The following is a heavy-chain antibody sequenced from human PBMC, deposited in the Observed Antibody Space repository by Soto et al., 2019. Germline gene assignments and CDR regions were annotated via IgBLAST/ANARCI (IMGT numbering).Heavy chain of an antibody. CDR3: AACSGPSCHRGREWFDP. Sequence: QVQLLQSAAEVRKPGASVKVSCTASGYTFSSHGITWVRQAPGQGLEWMGWISTYNGNTNYAQKVQGRFTMTIDKSTSTAYMELRSLTSDDTAMYYCAACSGPSCHRGREWFDPWGQGTLVTVSA. D-gene: IGHD2-2*01. CDR2: ISTYNGNT. J-gene: IGHJ5*02. V-gene: IGHV1-18*04. CDR1: GYTFSSHG.